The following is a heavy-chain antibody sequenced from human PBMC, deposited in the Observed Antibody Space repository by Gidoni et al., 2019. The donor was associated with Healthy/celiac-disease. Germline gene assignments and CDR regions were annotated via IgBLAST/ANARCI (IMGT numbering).Heavy chain of an antibody. CDR3: ARDMRNYYYDSSGSFDY. J-gene: IGHJ4*02. V-gene: IGHV3-21*01. CDR1: GFPFSSCS. Sequence: EVQLVESGGGLVKPGGSLRLHCAASGFPFSSCSMNWVRQAPGKGLEWVSSISSSGSTIYYADSVKGRFTISRDNAKNSLYLQMNSLRAEDTAVYYCARDMRNYYYDSSGSFDYWGQGTLVTVSS. CDR2: ISSSGSTI. D-gene: IGHD3-22*01.